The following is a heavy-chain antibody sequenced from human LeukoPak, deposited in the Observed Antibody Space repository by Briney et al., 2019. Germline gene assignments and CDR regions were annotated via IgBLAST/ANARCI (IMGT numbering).Heavy chain of an antibody. D-gene: IGHD2-2*01. CDR3: AREVVVVPDPHYYYMDV. CDR2: IYYSGST. CDR1: GGSISSSSYY. J-gene: IGHJ6*03. Sequence: PSETLSLTCTVSGGSISSSSYYWGWIRQPPGKGLEWIGSIYYSGSTYYNPSLKSRVTISVDTSKNQFSLKLSSVTAADTAVYYCAREVVVVPDPHYYYMDVWGKGTTVTVSS. V-gene: IGHV4-39*02.